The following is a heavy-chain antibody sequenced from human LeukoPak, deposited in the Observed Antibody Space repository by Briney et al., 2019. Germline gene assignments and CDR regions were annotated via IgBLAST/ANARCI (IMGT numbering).Heavy chain of an antibody. V-gene: IGHV1-2*02. CDR1: GYTFIGYY. D-gene: IGHD3-10*01. CDR2: MNPNSGVT. Sequence: GASVKVSCKAFGYTFIGYYMHWVRQAPGQGLQWMGWMNPNSGVTNYAQKFQGRVTMTRDTSISTAYVELSGLRYDDTAVYYCARDFMVRGVTTPDYWGQGTLVTVSS. J-gene: IGHJ4*02. CDR3: ARDFMVRGVTTPDY.